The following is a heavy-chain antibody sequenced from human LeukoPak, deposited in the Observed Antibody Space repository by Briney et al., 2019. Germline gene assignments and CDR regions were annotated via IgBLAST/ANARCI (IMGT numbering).Heavy chain of an antibody. J-gene: IGHJ4*02. CDR2: IYSGGST. Sequence: RGSPRLSCAASGFTVSSNYMSWVCQAPGKGLEWVSVIYSGGSTYYADSVEGRFTISRDNSKNTLYLQMNSLRAEDTAVYYCLGHFDYWGQGTLVTVSS. CDR3: LGHFDY. V-gene: IGHV3-66*01. CDR1: GFTVSSNY.